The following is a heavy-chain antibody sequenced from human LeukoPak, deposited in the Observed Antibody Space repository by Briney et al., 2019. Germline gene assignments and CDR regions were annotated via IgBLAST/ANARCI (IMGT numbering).Heavy chain of an antibody. V-gene: IGHV3-23*01. CDR2: SSGSGGST. CDR3: AKDKSMVRELDY. J-gene: IGHJ4*02. CDR1: GVTFSSYA. D-gene: IGHD3-10*01. Sequence: GGSLRLSCAASGVTFSSYAMSWVRQAPGMGLEWVSASSGSGGSTYHADSVKGRFTISRDNSKNTLFLQMNSLRAEDTAVYYCAKDKSMVRELDYWGQGNLVTVSS.